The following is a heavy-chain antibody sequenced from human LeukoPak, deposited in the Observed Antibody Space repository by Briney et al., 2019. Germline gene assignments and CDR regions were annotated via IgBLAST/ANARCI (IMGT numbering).Heavy chain of an antibody. J-gene: IGHJ4*02. V-gene: IGHV4-59*01. D-gene: IGHD2-21*02. CDR2: IFYSGST. Sequence: SQTMSLTSTVSAGSISNYYWGWNRQPPGKVMEWIGYIFYSGSTNNNTSLKSRVTITVDTSKNQFSPKLNSLTTADTAAYGCARGRTYPDYSFDYWGQGTLVTVSS. CDR1: AGSISNYY. CDR3: ARGRTYPDYSFDY.